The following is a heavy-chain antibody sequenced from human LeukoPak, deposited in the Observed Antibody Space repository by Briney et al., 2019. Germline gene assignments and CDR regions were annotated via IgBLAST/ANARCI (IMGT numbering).Heavy chain of an antibody. CDR2: IYAGGST. Sequence: SETLSLTCTASGGSIRSYYWSWIRQPAGNGLEWIGRIYAGGSTNYNASLKSRVTMSVDTTKNQVSLKLSSVTAADTAVYYCARDAVDTAIDGFDVWGQGRMVTVSS. CDR3: ARDAVDTAIDGFDV. CDR1: GGSIRSYY. V-gene: IGHV4-4*07. J-gene: IGHJ3*01. D-gene: IGHD5-18*01.